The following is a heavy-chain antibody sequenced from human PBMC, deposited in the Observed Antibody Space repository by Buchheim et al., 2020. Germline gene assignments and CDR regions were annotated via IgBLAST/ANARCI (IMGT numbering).Heavy chain of an antibody. CDR1: GFTFSNYW. Sequence: EVQLVESGGGLVQPGGSLRLSCAASGFTFSNYWMHWVRQAPGKGLVWVSRISNDASSTSYADSLKGRFTISRDNAQNTLYLQINSLRAEDTAVYYCARDVTSGWKRQFDYWGQGTL. CDR3: ARDVTSGWKRQFDY. D-gene: IGHD6-19*01. CDR2: ISNDASST. V-gene: IGHV3-74*01. J-gene: IGHJ4*02.